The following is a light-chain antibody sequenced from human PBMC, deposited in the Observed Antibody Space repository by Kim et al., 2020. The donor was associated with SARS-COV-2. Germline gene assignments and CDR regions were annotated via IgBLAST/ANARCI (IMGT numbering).Light chain of an antibody. CDR2: DNN. J-gene: IGLJ2*01. Sequence: GQKVPSSCSGSSSNIGNNYVSWYQQLPGTAPKLLIYDNNKRPSGIPDRFSGSKSGTSATLGITGLQTGDEADYYCGTWDSSLSAVVFGGGTKLTVL. CDR3: GTWDSSLSAVV. CDR1: SSNIGNNY. V-gene: IGLV1-51*01.